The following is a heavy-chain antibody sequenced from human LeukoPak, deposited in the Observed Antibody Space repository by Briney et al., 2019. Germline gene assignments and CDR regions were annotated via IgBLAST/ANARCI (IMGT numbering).Heavy chain of an antibody. Sequence: PGGSLRLSCEASGFTFTSYWMSWVRQAPGKGLEWVAIIKEDGTEKYYVNSVRGRFTISRDNAKTSLYLQMNSLRAEDTAVYYCARHVPFLVFWGQGALVTVSS. CDR1: GFTFTSYW. CDR2: IKEDGTEK. J-gene: IGHJ4*02. V-gene: IGHV3-7*01. CDR3: ARHVPFLVF. D-gene: IGHD3-3*02.